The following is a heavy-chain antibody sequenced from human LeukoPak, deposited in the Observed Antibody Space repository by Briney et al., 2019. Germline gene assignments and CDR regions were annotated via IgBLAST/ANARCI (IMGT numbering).Heavy chain of an antibody. V-gene: IGHV3-48*03. CDR1: GFTFSSYE. Sequence: GGSLRLSCAASGFTFSSYEMNWVRQAPGKGLEGVSYISSSGSSSGRIIDYADSVKGRFTISRDNAKNSLYLQMNSLRAEDTAVYYCARDRQEYSYGYSWFDPWGQGTLVTVSS. D-gene: IGHD5-18*01. J-gene: IGHJ5*02. CDR2: ISSSGSSSGRII. CDR3: ARDRQEYSYGYSWFDP.